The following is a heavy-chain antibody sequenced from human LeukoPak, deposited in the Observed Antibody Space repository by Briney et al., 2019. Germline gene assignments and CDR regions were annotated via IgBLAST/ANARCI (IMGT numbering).Heavy chain of an antibody. CDR1: GGSFSGYY. CDR2: INHSGST. J-gene: IGHJ4*02. CDR3: ARGRSSSCYVPLDY. V-gene: IGHV4-34*01. D-gene: IGHD6-13*01. Sequence: PSETLSLTCAVYGGSFSGYYWSWIRQPPGKGLEWIGEINHSGSTNYNPSLKSRVTISVDTSKNQCSLKLSSVTAADTAVYYCARGRSSSCYVPLDYWGQGTLVTVSS.